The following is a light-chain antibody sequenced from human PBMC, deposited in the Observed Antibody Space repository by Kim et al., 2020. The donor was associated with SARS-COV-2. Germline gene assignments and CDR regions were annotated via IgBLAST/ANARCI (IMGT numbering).Light chain of an antibody. CDR1: SSDIGGYSY. V-gene: IGLV2-14*04. J-gene: IGLJ2*01. Sequence: QSITISCTATSSDIGGYSYVSWYQQHSGKAPKLMIYDVSKRPSGVSNRFSGSKSGNTASLTISGLQTEDEADYYCSSYTSSSTYVVFGGGTQLTVL. CDR3: SSYTSSSTYVV. CDR2: DVS.